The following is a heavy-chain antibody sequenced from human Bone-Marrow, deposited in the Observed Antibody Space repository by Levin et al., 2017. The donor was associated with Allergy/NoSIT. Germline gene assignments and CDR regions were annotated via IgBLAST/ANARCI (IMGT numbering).Heavy chain of an antibody. J-gene: IGHJ4*02. Sequence: VSGPTLVKPTETLTLTCTVSGFSLSTSGLRVSWIRQPPGKALECLARIDWDDETFYHTSLQTRLTISKDTSKNQVVLTVSNMDPTDTGTYYCARTGRYSSTYFEYWGQGIQVTVSS. CDR2: IDWDDET. V-gene: IGHV2-70*04. CDR1: GFSLSTSGLR. D-gene: IGHD5-18*01. CDR3: ARTGRYSSTYFEY.